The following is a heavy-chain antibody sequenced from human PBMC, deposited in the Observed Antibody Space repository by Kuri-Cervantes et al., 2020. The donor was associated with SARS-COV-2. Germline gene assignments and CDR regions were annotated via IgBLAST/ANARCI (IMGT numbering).Heavy chain of an antibody. V-gene: IGHV4-34*01. D-gene: IGHD1-26*01. CDR3: ARGHVGVLS. CDR2: INHSGST. Sequence: GSLRLSCAVYGGSFSGYYWSWIRQPPGKGLEWIGEINHSGSTNYNPSLKSRVTISVDTSKNQFSLKLSSVTAADTAVYYCARGHVGVLSWGQGTLVTVSS. CDR1: GGSFSGYY. J-gene: IGHJ4*02.